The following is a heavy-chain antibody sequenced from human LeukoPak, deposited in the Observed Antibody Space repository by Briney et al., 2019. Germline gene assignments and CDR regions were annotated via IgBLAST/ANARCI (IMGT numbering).Heavy chain of an antibody. D-gene: IGHD6-13*01. J-gene: IGHJ3*02. Sequence: ATVKVSCKASGYTFTGYFLHWVRQAPGQGLEWMGRSNPKSGGTNYSQKFQGRVTMTRDTSINTAYMELSRLRSDDTAVYYCARVLRVGGSSRYTPFAFDIWGQGTMVTVSS. CDR3: ARVLRVGGSSRYTPFAFDI. CDR1: GYTFTGYF. V-gene: IGHV1-2*06. CDR2: SNPKSGGT.